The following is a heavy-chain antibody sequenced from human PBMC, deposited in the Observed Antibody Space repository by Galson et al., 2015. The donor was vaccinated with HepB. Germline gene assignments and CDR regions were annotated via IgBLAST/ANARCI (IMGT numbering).Heavy chain of an antibody. J-gene: IGHJ5*01. V-gene: IGHV5-51*01. D-gene: IGHD2-21*02. Sequence: QSGAEVKKPGESLKISCKGSGYSFTHYWIGWVRQMPGKGLEWMGIYYPGDSDTRYSPSFQGQVTISADKSIFTAYLQWNSLKASDTAMYYCARLAGDWATDGNWFDSWGQGTLVTVSS. CDR1: GYSFTHYW. CDR3: ARLAGDWATDGNWFDS. CDR2: YYPGDSDT.